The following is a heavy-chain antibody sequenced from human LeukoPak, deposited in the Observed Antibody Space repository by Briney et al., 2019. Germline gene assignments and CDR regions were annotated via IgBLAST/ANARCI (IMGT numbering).Heavy chain of an antibody. J-gene: IGHJ4*02. CDR2: ISSSSSYI. CDR3: ARGVEGDYDYFWGSYRSTFFDY. V-gene: IGHV3-21*01. CDR1: GFTFSSYS. Sequence: GGSLRLSCAASGFTFSSYSMNWVRQAPGKGLEWVSSISSSSSYIYYADSVKGRFTISRDNAKNSLYLQMNSLRAEDTAVYYCARGVEGDYDYFWGSYRSTFFDYWGQGTLVTVSS. D-gene: IGHD3-16*02.